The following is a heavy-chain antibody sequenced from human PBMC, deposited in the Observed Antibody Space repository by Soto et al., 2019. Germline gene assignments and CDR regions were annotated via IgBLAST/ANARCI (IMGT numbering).Heavy chain of an antibody. CDR1: GGSVNIDTYY. Sequence: SETLSLTCTVSGGSVNIDTYYWSWIRQPPGKGLEWIGFIHYSGSTNYNPSLKSRVTMSVDTSKNQFSLKLTSVNAADTAVYYCARRQSSSFFDYWGQGTLVTVSS. J-gene: IGHJ4*02. D-gene: IGHD6-13*01. CDR3: ARRQSSSFFDY. CDR2: IHYSGST. V-gene: IGHV4-61*01.